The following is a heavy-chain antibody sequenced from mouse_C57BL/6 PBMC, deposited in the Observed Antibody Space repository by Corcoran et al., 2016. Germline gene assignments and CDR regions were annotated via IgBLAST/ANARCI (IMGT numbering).Heavy chain of an antibody. CDR3: ARGDYYGSSRYAMDY. CDR1: GYSITSGYY. D-gene: IGHD1-1*01. CDR2: ISYDGSN. V-gene: IGHV3-6*01. J-gene: IGHJ4*01. Sequence: DVQLQESGPGLVKPSQSLSLTCSVTGYSITSGYYWNWIRQFPGNKLEWMGYISYDGSNNYNPSLKNRISITRDTSKNQFFLKLNSVTTEDTATYYCARGDYYGSSRYAMDYWGQGTSVTVSS.